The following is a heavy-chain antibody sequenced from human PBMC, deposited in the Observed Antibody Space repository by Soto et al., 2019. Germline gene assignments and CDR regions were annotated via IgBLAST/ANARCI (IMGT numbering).Heavy chain of an antibody. V-gene: IGHV3-23*01. D-gene: IGHD6-19*01. J-gene: IGHJ4*02. CDR1: GFTFSSYA. CDR2: ISGSGGRP. Sequence: GRSLRLACATSGFTFSSYAMSWVRQAPGKGLQWVAAISGSGGRPHYADSVKGRFTISSNNSKNTLYLQGTSFTGEDTAVYYCAKEYDAYSSEWYGSCFDYWGMGLLVTVSS. CDR3: AKEYDAYSSEWYGSCFDY.